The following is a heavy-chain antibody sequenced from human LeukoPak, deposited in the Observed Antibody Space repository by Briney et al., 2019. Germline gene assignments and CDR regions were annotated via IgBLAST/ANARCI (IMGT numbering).Heavy chain of an antibody. CDR1: GFTFSDYY. D-gene: IGHD3-3*01. CDR3: ATRVRSGIDY. V-gene: IGHV3-11*04. Sequence: GGYLRLSCAASGFTFSDYYMSWIRQAPGKGLEWVSYISSSGSTIYYADSVKGRFTISRDNAKNSLYLQMNSPRAEDTAVYYCATRVRSGIDYWGQGTLVTVSS. CDR2: ISSSGSTI. J-gene: IGHJ4*02.